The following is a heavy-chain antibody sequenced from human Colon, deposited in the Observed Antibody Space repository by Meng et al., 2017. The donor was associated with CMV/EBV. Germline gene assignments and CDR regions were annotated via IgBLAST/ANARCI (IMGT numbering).Heavy chain of an antibody. J-gene: IGHJ4*02. CDR2: SDGAAQ. CDR1: GFIFTAYA. CDR3: ARDRLGGIDY. V-gene: IGHV3-30-3*01. Sequence: GESLKISCVGSGFIFTAYAMHWVRQAPGKGLEWLASDGAAQNYADSVRGRFFMSRDDSKNSVYLQMDSLRSDDTAVYYCARDRLGGIDYWGQGTLVTVPS. D-gene: IGHD3-16*01.